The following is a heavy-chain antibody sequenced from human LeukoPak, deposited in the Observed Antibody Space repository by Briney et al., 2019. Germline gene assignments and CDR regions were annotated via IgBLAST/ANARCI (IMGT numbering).Heavy chain of an antibody. CDR2: IYTSGST. CDR3: ARDEVVPAVDYYYYYMDV. J-gene: IGHJ6*03. CDR1: GGSISSGSYY. D-gene: IGHD2-2*01. Sequence: SQTLSLTCTVSGGSISSGSYYWSWIRQPAGKGLEWIGRIYTSGSTNYNPSLKSRVTISVDTSKNQFSLKLSSVTAADTAVYYCARDEVVPAVDYYYYYMDVWGKGTTVTVSS. V-gene: IGHV4-61*02.